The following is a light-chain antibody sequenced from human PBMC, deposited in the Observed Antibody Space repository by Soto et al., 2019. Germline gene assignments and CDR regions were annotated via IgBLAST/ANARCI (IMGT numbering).Light chain of an antibody. CDR3: LQEYNDPLT. CDR1: QGIRND. Sequence: AVQMTQSPSSLSASLGDRVTITRRASQGIRNDLSWYQQKPGQAPKVLIYAASRLQTGVPSRFSGSGSGTDFTLTISSLQPEDFATYYCLQEYNDPLTFGQGTKLEI. J-gene: IGKJ2*01. V-gene: IGKV1-6*01. CDR2: AAS.